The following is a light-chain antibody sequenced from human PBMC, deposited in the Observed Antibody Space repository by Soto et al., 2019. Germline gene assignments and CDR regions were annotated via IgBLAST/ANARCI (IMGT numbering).Light chain of an antibody. V-gene: IGKV3-11*01. J-gene: IGKJ4*01. CDR2: DTS. CDR1: QSVSRY. Sequence: EIGLTQSPATLSLSPGERATLSCRASQSVSRYLAWYQQKPGQAPRLLIHDTSTRATGVPDTFSGSGSGTEGTLTISSLEPEDFAMYYCQQRFSWPPTFGGGTHVEIK. CDR3: QQRFSWPPT.